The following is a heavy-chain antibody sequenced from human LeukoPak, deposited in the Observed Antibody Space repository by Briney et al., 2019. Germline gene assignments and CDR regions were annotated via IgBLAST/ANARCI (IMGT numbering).Heavy chain of an antibody. CDR2: LYYSGST. CDR1: GGSISSSNW. J-gene: IGHJ4*02. D-gene: IGHD5-18*01. V-gene: IGHV4-4*02. CDR3: ARRGCNTARYYFDY. Sequence: PSETLSLTCTVSGGSISSSNWWSWVRQPPGKGRGGFGSLYYSGSTYYNPSLKSRVTISVDTSKNQFSLKLSSVTAADTAVYYCARRGCNTARYYFDYWGQGTLVTVSS.